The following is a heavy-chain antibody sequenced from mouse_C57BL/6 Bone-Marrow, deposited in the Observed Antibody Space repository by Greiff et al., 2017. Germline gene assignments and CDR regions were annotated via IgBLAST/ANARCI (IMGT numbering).Heavy chain of an antibody. CDR1: GFSLTSYG. CDR2: IWSGGST. CDR3: AKTWLLQYFDV. D-gene: IGHD2-3*01. J-gene: IGHJ1*03. Sequence: VKLMESGPGLVQPSQSLSITCTASGFSLTSYGVHWVRQSPGKGLEWLGVIWSGGSTDYNAAFISRLSISKDNSKSQVFFKMNSMQADDTAIYYCAKTWLLQYFDVWGTGTTVTVSS. V-gene: IGHV2-2*01.